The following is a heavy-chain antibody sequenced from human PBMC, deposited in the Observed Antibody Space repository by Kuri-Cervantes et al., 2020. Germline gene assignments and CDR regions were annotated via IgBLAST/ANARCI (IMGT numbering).Heavy chain of an antibody. CDR2: ISGSGGST. V-gene: IGHV3-23*01. CDR3: AKDIGYCSSTSCYTDYYYGMDV. Sequence: LSLTCAASGFTFSSYAMSWVRQAPGKGLEWVSAISGSGGSTYYADSVKGRFTISRDNSKNTLYLQMNSLRAEDTAVYYCAKDIGYCSSTSCYTDYYYGMDVWGQGTTVTVSS. J-gene: IGHJ6*02. CDR1: GFTFSSYA. D-gene: IGHD2-2*02.